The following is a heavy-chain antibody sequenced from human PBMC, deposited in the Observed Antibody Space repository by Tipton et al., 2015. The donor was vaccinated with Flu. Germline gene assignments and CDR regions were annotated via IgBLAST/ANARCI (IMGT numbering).Heavy chain of an antibody. V-gene: IGHV4-39*01. CDR1: SGSIRSTNYF. CDR2: IYPSGAT. D-gene: IGHD3-10*02. CDR3: ARLSYYDVDLKNFYFDY. J-gene: IGHJ4*02. Sequence: LRLSCTVSSGSIRSTNYFCAWIRQPPGKRLELIGSIYPSGATYYNPSLKSRVTISVDTSKSHFSLMLRSVTAADTAVYYCARLSYYDVDLKNFYFDYWGQGALVTVSS.